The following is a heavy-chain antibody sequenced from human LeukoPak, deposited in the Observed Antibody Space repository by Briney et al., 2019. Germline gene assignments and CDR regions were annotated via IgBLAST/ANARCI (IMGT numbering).Heavy chain of an antibody. CDR1: GYTFTSYD. D-gene: IGHD3-10*01. CDR2: MNPNSGNT. CDR3: ASGGYGSGMDYYYMDV. J-gene: IGHJ6*03. V-gene: IGHV1-8*03. Sequence: GASVKVSCKASGYTFTSYDINWVRQATGQGLEWMGWMNPNSGNTGYAQKFQGRVTITRNTSISTAYMELSSLRSEDTAVYYCASGGYGSGMDYYYMDVWGKGTTVTISS.